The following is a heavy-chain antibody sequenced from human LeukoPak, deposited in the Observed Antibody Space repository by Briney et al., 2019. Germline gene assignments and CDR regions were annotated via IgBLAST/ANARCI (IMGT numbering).Heavy chain of an antibody. CDR3: AKDRPATYYYDSTERY. CDR1: GFTFSSYA. J-gene: IGHJ4*02. D-gene: IGHD3-22*01. CDR2: IRGSGENT. V-gene: IGHV3-23*01. Sequence: GGSLRLSCGASGFTFSSYAMSWVRQAPGKGLEWVSAIRGSGENTYYADSVKGRFTISRDNSKNTLYLQMNSLRAEDTAVYYCAKDRPATYYYDSTERYWGQGTLVTVSS.